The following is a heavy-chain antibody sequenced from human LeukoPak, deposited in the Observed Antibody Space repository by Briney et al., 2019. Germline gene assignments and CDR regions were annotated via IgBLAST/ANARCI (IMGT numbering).Heavy chain of an antibody. Sequence: GGSLRLSCEGSAFIFSGHWMNWVRQTPGKGLEWVASIKEDGSERQYVDSVKGRFSISRDNTKGSLFLQLNSLRAEDTAVYYCARADFWSGYYTGQFDYWGQGTLVTVSS. D-gene: IGHD3-3*01. CDR3: ARADFWSGYYTGQFDY. CDR1: AFIFSGHW. V-gene: IGHV3-7*03. J-gene: IGHJ4*02. CDR2: IKEDGSER.